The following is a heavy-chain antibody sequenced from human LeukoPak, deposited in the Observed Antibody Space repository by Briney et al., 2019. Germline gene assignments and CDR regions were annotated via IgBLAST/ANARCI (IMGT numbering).Heavy chain of an antibody. CDR1: GGSFSGYY. V-gene: IGHV4-34*01. Sequence: SETLSLTCAVYGGSFSGYYWSRVRQPPGKGLEWIGEINHSGSTNYNPSLKSRVTISVDTSKNQFSLKLSSVTAADTAVYYCARGSGSYYMDVWGKGTTVTVSS. D-gene: IGHD1-26*01. CDR2: INHSGST. J-gene: IGHJ6*03. CDR3: ARGSGSYYMDV.